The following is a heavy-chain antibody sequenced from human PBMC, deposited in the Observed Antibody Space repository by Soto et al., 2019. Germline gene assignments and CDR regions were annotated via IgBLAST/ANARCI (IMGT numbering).Heavy chain of an antibody. J-gene: IGHJ3*01. CDR2: IYFSEST. CDR3: GILDMITFGGITGPHDAFDR. V-gene: IGHV4-30-4*01. D-gene: IGHD3-16*01. CDR1: GASISSGDYY. Sequence: QVQLQESGPGLVKPSQTLSLTCNVSGASISSGDYYWSWIRQPPGKGLEWIGYIYFSESTSYNPSLKSRVTISGDKSKNHFFLRLTSVTAADTAVYYCGILDMITFGGITGPHDAFDRWGQGKMVTVSS.